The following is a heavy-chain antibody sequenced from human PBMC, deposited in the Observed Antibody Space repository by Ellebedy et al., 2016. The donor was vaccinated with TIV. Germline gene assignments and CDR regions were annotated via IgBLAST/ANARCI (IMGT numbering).Heavy chain of an antibody. V-gene: IGHV3-23*01. CDR1: GFTFNSFA. CDR2: ISDSFST. CDR3: ASGPTS. J-gene: IGHJ4*02. Sequence: GGSLRLXXAASGFTFNSFAMSWVRQAPGRGLEWVSGISDSFSTYYADSVKGRFTISRDNSKNTLFLQMNSLRAEDTAVYYCASGPTSWGQGTLVTVSS. D-gene: IGHD5-12*01.